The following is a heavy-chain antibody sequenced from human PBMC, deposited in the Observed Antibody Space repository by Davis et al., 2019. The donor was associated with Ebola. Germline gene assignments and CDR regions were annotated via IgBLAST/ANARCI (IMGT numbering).Heavy chain of an antibody. Sequence: ASVKVSCKASGYTFTSYYMHWVRQAPGQGLEWMGIINPSGGSTSYAQKFQGRVTMTRDTSTSTAYMELRSLRSDDTAVYYCARDLTMIVVRGSFDYWGQGTLVTVSS. CDR2: INPSGGST. CDR3: ARDLTMIVVRGSFDY. CDR1: GYTFTSYY. V-gene: IGHV1-46*01. D-gene: IGHD3-22*01. J-gene: IGHJ4*02.